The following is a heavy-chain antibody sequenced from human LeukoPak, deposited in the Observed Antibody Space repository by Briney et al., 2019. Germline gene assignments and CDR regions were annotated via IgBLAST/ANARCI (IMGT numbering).Heavy chain of an antibody. D-gene: IGHD2-2*01. J-gene: IGHJ4*02. V-gene: IGHV3-23*01. CDR2: IDGSGGTT. CDR1: GFPFSTYG. CDR3: AKAHCSSTSCSRADN. Sequence: GRSLRLSCAASGFPFSTYGMHWVRQAPGKGLEWVSAIDGSGGTTFYADSVKGRVTISRVQSTNTVYLQMNSLRADDTAVYYCAKAHCSSTSCSRADNWGQGTLVTVSS.